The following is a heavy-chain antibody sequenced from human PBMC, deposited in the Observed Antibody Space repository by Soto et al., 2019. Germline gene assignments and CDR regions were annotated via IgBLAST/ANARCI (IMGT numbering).Heavy chain of an antibody. CDR1: GFTFSSSA. Sequence: GGSLRLSCAASGFTFSSSAMSWVRQAPGKGLEWVSGISAGGGGTYYADSVKGRFGISRDNSKNTLYLQMNSLRAEDTAVYYCAKATGSGSYYENWFDPWGQGTLVTVSS. J-gene: IGHJ5*02. CDR3: AKATGSGSYYENWFDP. D-gene: IGHD1-26*01. V-gene: IGHV3-23*01. CDR2: ISAGGGGT.